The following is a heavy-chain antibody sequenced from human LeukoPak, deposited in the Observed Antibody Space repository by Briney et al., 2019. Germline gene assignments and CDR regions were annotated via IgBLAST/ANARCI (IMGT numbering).Heavy chain of an antibody. CDR2: ISYDGSNK. D-gene: IGHD2/OR15-2a*01. V-gene: IGHV3-30-3*01. CDR3: ARSPHFDGHLDY. J-gene: IGHJ4*02. CDR1: GFTFSSYA. Sequence: GRSLRLSCAASGFTFSSYAMHWVRQAPGKGLEWVAVISYDGSNKYYADSVKGRFTISRDNSKNTLYLQMNSLRAEDTAVYYCARSPHFDGHLDYWGQGTLVTVSS.